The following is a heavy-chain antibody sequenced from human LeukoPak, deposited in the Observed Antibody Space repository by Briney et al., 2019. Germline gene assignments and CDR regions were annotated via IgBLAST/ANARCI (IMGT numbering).Heavy chain of an antibody. CDR1: GFTFSSYG. Sequence: TGGSLRLSCAASGFTFSSYGMHWVRQAPGKGLEWVAVISYDGSNKYYADSVKGRFTISRDNSKNTLYLQMNSLRAEDTAVYYCAKDKVKYSYGFHFDYWGQGTLVTVSS. CDR3: AKDKVKYSYGFHFDY. J-gene: IGHJ4*02. D-gene: IGHD5-18*01. CDR2: ISYDGSNK. V-gene: IGHV3-30*18.